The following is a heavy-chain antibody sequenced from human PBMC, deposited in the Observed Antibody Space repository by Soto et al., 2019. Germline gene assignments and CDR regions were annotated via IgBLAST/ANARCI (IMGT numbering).Heavy chain of an antibody. D-gene: IGHD6-19*01. V-gene: IGHV3-43*01. CDR2: ISWDGGST. CDR3: AKGAVAGSYYYGMDV. J-gene: IGHJ6*02. Sequence: GGSLRLSCAASGFTFDDYTMHWVRQAPGKGLEWVSLISWDGGSTYYADSVKGRFTISRDNSKNSLYMQINSLRTKDTALYYCAKGAVAGSYYYGMDVWGQGTTVTVSS. CDR1: GFTFDDYT.